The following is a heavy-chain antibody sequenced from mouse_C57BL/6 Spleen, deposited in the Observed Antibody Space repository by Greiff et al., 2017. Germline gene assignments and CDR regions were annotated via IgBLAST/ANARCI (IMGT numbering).Heavy chain of an antibody. CDR2: IDPSDSYT. CDR3: AKSDVNSWYFDV. CDR1: GYTFTSYW. J-gene: IGHJ1*03. Sequence: VQLQQSGAELVMPGASVKLSCKASGYTFTSYWMHWVKQRPGQGLEWIGEIDPSDSYTNYTQKFKGKSTLTVDKSSSTAYMQLSSLTSEDSAVYYCAKSDVNSWYFDVWGTGTTVTVSS. V-gene: IGHV1-69*01.